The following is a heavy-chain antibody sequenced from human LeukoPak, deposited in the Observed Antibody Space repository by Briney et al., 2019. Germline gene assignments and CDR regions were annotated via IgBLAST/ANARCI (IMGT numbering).Heavy chain of an antibody. Sequence: GGSLRLSCAASGFSFSNAWMNWVRQAPGKGLEWVGRILSKTDGGTTDYAAPVKGRFTISRDDSKNMLYLQMSSLQTEDTAVYYCGDFCNSGSYPPWGQGTLVTVSS. D-gene: IGHD3-10*01. CDR2: ILSKTDGGTT. CDR3: GDFCNSGSYPP. J-gene: IGHJ5*02. V-gene: IGHV3-15*07. CDR1: GFSFSNAW.